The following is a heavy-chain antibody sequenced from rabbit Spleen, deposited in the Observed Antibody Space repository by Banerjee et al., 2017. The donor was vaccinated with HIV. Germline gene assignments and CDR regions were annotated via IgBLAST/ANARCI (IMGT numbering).Heavy chain of an antibody. Sequence: QSLEESGGDLVKPGASLTLTCTASGFSFSSSDYMCWVRQAPGKGLEWISCIAGDSSGFTYSATWAKGRFICSKTSSTTVTLQMTSLTVADTATYFCVRDDGGYDYIDGYFRLWGPGTLVTVS. CDR1: GFSFSSSDY. J-gene: IGHJ4*01. CDR2: IAGDSSGFT. D-gene: IGHD6-1*01. CDR3: VRDDGGYDYIDGYFRL. V-gene: IGHV1S40*01.